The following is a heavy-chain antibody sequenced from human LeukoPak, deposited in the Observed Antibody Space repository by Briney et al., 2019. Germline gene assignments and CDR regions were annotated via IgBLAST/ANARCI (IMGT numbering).Heavy chain of an antibody. CDR1: GLIFSSFE. CDR2: ISDTGGI. J-gene: IGHJ4*02. CDR3: ARSGGSDKPSDF. D-gene: IGHD2-15*01. Sequence: PGGSLRLSCEASGLIFSSFELNWVRQAPGKGLEWVSHISDTGGIVYADSVKGRFTISRDNAKNSQYLQMTSLRVEDTAVYYCARSGGSDKPSDFWGQGTLVTVSS. V-gene: IGHV3-48*03.